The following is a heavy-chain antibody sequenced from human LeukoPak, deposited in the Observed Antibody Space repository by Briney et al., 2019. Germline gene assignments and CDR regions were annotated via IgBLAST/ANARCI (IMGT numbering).Heavy chain of an antibody. Sequence: GGSLRLSCAASGFTVSSNYMSWVRQAPGKGLEWVAVISYDGSNKYYADSVKGRFTISRDNSKNTLYLQMNSLRAEDTAVYYCARDSIVGATIDFDYWGQGTLVTVSS. CDR1: GFTVSSNY. D-gene: IGHD1-26*01. CDR3: ARDSIVGATIDFDY. CDR2: ISYDGSNK. V-gene: IGHV3-30-3*01. J-gene: IGHJ4*02.